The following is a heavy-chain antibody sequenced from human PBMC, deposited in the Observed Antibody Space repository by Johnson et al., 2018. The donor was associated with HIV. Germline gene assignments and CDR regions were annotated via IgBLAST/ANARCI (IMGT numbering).Heavy chain of an antibody. CDR3: ARGDDSSAWGAFDI. J-gene: IGHJ3*02. Sequence: VQLVESGGGLVQPWGSLRLSCAASGFTVSSNYMSWVRQAPGKGLEWVSVIYSGGSTYYADSVKGRFTISRDNSKNTLYLQMNSLRAEDTAVYYCARGDDSSAWGAFDIWGQGTMVTVSS. D-gene: IGHD3-22*01. CDR2: IYSGGST. CDR1: GFTVSSNY. V-gene: IGHV3-66*01.